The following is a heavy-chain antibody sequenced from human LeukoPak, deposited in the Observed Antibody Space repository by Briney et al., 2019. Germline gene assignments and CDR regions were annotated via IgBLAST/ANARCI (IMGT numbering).Heavy chain of an antibody. CDR3: ARGGVKKYCSGGSCYPGPYYFDY. Sequence: SETLSLTCTVSGGSISSGDYYWRWIRQPPGTGLEWIGYIYYSGSTYYNPSLKSRVTISVDTSKNQFSLKLSSVTAADTAVYYCARGGVKKYCSGGSCYPGPYYFDYWGQGTLVTVSS. CDR2: IYYSGST. J-gene: IGHJ4*02. D-gene: IGHD2-15*01. CDR1: GGSISSGDYY. V-gene: IGHV4-30-4*08.